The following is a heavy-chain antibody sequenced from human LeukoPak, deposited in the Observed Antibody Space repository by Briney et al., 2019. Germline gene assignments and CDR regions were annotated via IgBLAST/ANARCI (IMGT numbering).Heavy chain of an antibody. Sequence: SQTLSLTCTVSGGSISSGGYYWSWIRQHPGKGLEWIGYIYYSGSTCYNPSLKSRVTISVDTSKNQFSLKLSSVTAADTAVYYCARGSSGYSHAYWGQGTLVTVSS. D-gene: IGHD3-22*01. V-gene: IGHV4-31*03. J-gene: IGHJ4*02. CDR1: GGSISSGGYY. CDR2: IYYSGST. CDR3: ARGSSGYSHAY.